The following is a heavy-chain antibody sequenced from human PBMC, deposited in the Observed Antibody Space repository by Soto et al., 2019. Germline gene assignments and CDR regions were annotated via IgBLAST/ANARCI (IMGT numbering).Heavy chain of an antibody. CDR2: IKQDGSEK. D-gene: IGHD5-12*01. Sequence: EVQLVESGGGLVQPGGSLRLSCAASGFTFSSYWMSWVRQAPGKGLEWVANIKQDGSEKYYVDSVKGRFTISRDNGKNSLYLQMNRLRAEDTAVYYCARDFSGGYSGYESEGMGVWGQGSTVTVSS. J-gene: IGHJ6*02. CDR1: GFTFSSYW. V-gene: IGHV3-7*05. CDR3: ARDFSGGYSGYESEGMGV.